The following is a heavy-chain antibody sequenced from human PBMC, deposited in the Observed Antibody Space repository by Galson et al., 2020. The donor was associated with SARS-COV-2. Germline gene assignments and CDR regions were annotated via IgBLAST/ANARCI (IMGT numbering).Heavy chain of an antibody. CDR3: ARAYYGSGSYYYSGGYYYGMDV. CDR1: GFTFSSYD. D-gene: IGHD3-10*01. J-gene: IGHJ6*02. V-gene: IGHV3-13*01. Sequence: GESLKISCAASGFTFSSYDMHWVRQATGKGLEWVSAIGTAGDTYYPGSVKGRFTISRENAKNSLYLQMNSLRAGDTAVYYCARAYYGSGSYYYSGGYYYGMDVWGQGTTVTVSS. CDR2: IGTAGDT.